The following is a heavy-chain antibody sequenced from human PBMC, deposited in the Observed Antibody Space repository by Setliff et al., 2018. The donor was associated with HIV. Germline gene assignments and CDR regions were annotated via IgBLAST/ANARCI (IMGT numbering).Heavy chain of an antibody. V-gene: IGHV4-59*01. CDR2: IYFTGSS. J-gene: IGHJ3*01. CDR1: GGSMSSYY. D-gene: IGHD4-17*01. Sequence: PSLTCTVSGGSMSSYYWSWIRQPPGKGLEWIGSIYFTGSSDNNPSLKGRVTLSVDTSKHQFSLKLSSVTAADTAVYYCARVQMAYAAFDVWGQGTMVTVSS. CDR3: ARVQMAYAAFDV.